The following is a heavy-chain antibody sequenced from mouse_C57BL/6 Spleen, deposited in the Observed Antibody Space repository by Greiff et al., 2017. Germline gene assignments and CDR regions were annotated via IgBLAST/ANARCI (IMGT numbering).Heavy chain of an antibody. Sequence: QVQLQQSGAELMKPGASVKLSCKATGYTFTGYWIEWVKQRPGHGLEWIGEILPGSGSTNYIEKFKGKATFTADTSSNTASMQLSSLTTEDSAIYYCARAITYFYAMDYWGQGTSVTVSS. CDR2: ILPGSGST. CDR3: ARAITYFYAMDY. J-gene: IGHJ4*01. CDR1: GYTFTGYW. V-gene: IGHV1-9*01. D-gene: IGHD5-1*01.